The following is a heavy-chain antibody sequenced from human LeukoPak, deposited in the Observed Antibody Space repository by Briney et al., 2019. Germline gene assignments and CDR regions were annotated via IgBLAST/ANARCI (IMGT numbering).Heavy chain of an antibody. J-gene: IGHJ4*02. CDR1: GGSFSGYY. Sequence: SETLSLTRAVYGGSFSGYYWSWIRQPPGKGLEWIGEINHSGSTNYNPSLKSRVAISVDTSKNQFSLKLSSVTAADTAVYYCARGRPWYSSSWYPFDYWGQGTPVTVSS. D-gene: IGHD6-13*01. CDR3: ARGRPWYSSSWYPFDY. V-gene: IGHV4-34*01. CDR2: INHSGST.